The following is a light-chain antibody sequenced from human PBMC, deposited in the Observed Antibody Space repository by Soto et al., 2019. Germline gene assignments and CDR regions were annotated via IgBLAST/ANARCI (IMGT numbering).Light chain of an antibody. V-gene: IGKV1-5*03. Sequence: DIQMTQSPSTLSASVGDRVTITCRASQSISSWLAWYQQKPGKAPKLLIYKASSLESGVPSRLSGSGSGTEFTLTISSLQPDDFATYYGQQYNSYPLTFGGGTKVEIK. CDR1: QSISSW. CDR3: QQYNSYPLT. J-gene: IGKJ4*01. CDR2: KAS.